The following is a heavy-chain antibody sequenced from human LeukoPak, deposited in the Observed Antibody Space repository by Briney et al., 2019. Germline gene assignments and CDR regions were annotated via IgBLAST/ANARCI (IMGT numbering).Heavy chain of an antibody. D-gene: IGHD3-3*01. V-gene: IGHV1-24*01. CDR2: FDPEDGET. CDR3: ATLPQKPYYDFWSGPDAFDI. J-gene: IGHJ3*02. Sequence: ASVKVSCKVSGYTLTELSMHWVRQAPGKGLEWMGGFDPEDGETIYAQKFQGRVTMTEDTSTDTAYMELSGLRSEDTAVYYCATLPQKPYYDFWSGPDAFDIWGQGTMVTVSS. CDR1: GYTLTELS.